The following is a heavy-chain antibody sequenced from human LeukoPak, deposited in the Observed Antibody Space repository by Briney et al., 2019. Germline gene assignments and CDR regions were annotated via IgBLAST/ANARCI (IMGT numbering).Heavy chain of an antibody. D-gene: IGHD3-10*01. CDR2: ISYDGSNK. Sequence: QPGGSLRLSCAASGFTFSSYAMSWVRQAPGKGLEWVAVISYDGSNKYYADSVKGRFTISRDNSKNTLYLQINSLRAEDTAVYYCAKIVWFGEYFDYWGQGTLVTVSS. J-gene: IGHJ4*02. CDR1: GFTFSSYA. CDR3: AKIVWFGEYFDY. V-gene: IGHV3-30*18.